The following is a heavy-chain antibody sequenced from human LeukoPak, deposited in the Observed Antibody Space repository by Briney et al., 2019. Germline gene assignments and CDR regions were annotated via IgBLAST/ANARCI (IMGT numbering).Heavy chain of an antibody. D-gene: IGHD3-10*01. Sequence: ASVKVSCKASGYTFTGYYMHWVRQAPGQGLEWMGWINPNSGGTNYAQKFQGRVTMTRDTSISTAYMELGRLRSDDTAVYYCARFYYGSYYFDYWGQGTLVTVSS. CDR3: ARFYYGSYYFDY. CDR2: INPNSGGT. V-gene: IGHV1-2*02. CDR1: GYTFTGYY. J-gene: IGHJ4*02.